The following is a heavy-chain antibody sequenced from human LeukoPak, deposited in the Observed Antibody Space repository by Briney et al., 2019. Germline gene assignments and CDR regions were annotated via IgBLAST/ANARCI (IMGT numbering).Heavy chain of an antibody. D-gene: IGHD3-22*01. V-gene: IGHV1-69*04. CDR2: IIPILGIA. J-gene: IGHJ4*02. CDR3: ARVGYYYDSSGYYPYYFDY. Sequence: SVKVSCKASGYTFTNYGISWVRQAPGQGLEWMGRIIPILGIANYAQKFQGRVTITADKSTSTAYMELSSLRSEDTAVYYCARVGYYYDSSGYYPYYFDYWGQGTLVTVSS. CDR1: GYTFTNYG.